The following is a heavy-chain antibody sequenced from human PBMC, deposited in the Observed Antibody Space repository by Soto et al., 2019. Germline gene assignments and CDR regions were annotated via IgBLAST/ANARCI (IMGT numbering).Heavy chain of an antibody. CDR3: ATSSPAIYYYGVDV. D-gene: IGHD2-2*01. CDR1: GYILNKLS. J-gene: IGHJ6*02. V-gene: IGHV1-24*01. Sequence: QVQLVQSGAEVKKPGASVKVSCKVSGYILNKLSMHWVRQAPGKGLEWMGGFDPEDGETIYAQKFQGRVTMTEDTSTDTAYMELSSLRSEDTAVYYCATSSPAIYYYGVDVWGQGTTVTVSS. CDR2: FDPEDGET.